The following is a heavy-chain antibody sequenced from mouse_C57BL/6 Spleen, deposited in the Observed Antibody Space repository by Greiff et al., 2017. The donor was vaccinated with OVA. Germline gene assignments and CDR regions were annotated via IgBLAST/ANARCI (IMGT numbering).Heavy chain of an antibody. Sequence: QVQLKQPGAELVRPGTSVKLSCKASGYTFTSYWMHWVKPRPGQGLEWIGVIDPSDSYTNYNQKFKGKATLTVDTSSSTAYMQLSSLTSEDSAVYYSARAGTGIYYAMDYWGQGTSGTGSS. CDR1: GYTFTSYW. CDR2: IDPSDSYT. D-gene: IGHD4-1*01. J-gene: IGHJ4*01. CDR3: ARAGTGIYYAMDY. V-gene: IGHV1-59*01.